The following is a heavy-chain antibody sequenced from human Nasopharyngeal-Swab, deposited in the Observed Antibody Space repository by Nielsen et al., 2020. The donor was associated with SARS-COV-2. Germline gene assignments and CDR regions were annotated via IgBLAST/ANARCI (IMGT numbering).Heavy chain of an antibody. CDR3: ARDQKLWFGESADYYYYGMDV. J-gene: IGHJ6*02. V-gene: IGHV4-61*02. D-gene: IGHD3-10*01. Sequence: SETLSLTCTVSGGSISSSSYYWSWIRQPAGKGLEWIGRIYTSGSTNYNPSLKSRVTMSVDTSKNQFSLKLSSVTAADTAVYYCARDQKLWFGESADYYYYGMDVWGQGTTVTVSS. CDR1: GGSISSSSYY. CDR2: IYTSGST.